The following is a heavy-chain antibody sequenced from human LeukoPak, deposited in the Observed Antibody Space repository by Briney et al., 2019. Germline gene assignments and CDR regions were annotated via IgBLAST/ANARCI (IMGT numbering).Heavy chain of an antibody. D-gene: IGHD3-10*01. CDR3: ARLYGSGNYSFDY. CDR2: IYYSGST. Sequence: SETLSLTCTVSGGSISSSSYYWGWIRQPPGKGLEWIGSIYYSGSTYYNPSLKSRVTISVDTSKNQFSLKLSSVTAADTAVYYCARLYGSGNYSFDYWGQGTLVTVSS. J-gene: IGHJ4*02. V-gene: IGHV4-39*01. CDR1: GGSISSSSYY.